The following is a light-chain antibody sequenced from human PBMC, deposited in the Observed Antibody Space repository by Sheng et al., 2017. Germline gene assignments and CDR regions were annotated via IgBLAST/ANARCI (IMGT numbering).Light chain of an antibody. V-gene: IGLV1-51*01. CDR2: DNN. CDR1: GSTIGNNY. Sequence: QSVLTQPPSVSAAPGQMVTISCSGSGSTIGNNYVSWYQQLPGTAPKLLIYDNNKRPSGIPDRFSGSKSGTSATLGITGLLTGDEADYYCGAWDSSLSSFYVFGTGTKVTVL. J-gene: IGLJ1*01. CDR3: GAWDSSLSSFYV.